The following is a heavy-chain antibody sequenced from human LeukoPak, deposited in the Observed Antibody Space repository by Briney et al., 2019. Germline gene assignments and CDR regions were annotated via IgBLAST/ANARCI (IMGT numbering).Heavy chain of an antibody. CDR2: ISYDGSNK. V-gene: IGHV3-30*18. CDR1: GFTFSSYG. J-gene: IGHJ4*02. Sequence: SGGSLRLSCAASGFTFSSYGMHWVRQAPGKGLEWVAVISYDGSNKYYADSVKGRFTISRDNSKNTLYLQMNSLRAEDTAVYYCAKDISALRDNYYDSSGTWDYFDYWGQGTLVTVSS. CDR3: AKDISALRDNYYDSSGTWDYFDY. D-gene: IGHD3-22*01.